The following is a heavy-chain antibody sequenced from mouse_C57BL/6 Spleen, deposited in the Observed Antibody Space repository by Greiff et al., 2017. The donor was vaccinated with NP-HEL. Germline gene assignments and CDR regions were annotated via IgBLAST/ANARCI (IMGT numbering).Heavy chain of an antibody. V-gene: IGHV1-64*01. CDR3: ATYGNYGYYAMDY. J-gene: IGHJ4*01. D-gene: IGHD2-1*01. CDR1: GYTFTSYW. CDR2: IHPNSGST. Sequence: QVQLQQPGAELVKPGASVKLSCKASGYTFTSYWMHWVKQRPGQGLEWIGMIHPNSGSTNYNEKFKSKATLTVDKSSSTAYMQLSSLTSEDSAVYYCATYGNYGYYAMDYWGQGTSVTVSS.